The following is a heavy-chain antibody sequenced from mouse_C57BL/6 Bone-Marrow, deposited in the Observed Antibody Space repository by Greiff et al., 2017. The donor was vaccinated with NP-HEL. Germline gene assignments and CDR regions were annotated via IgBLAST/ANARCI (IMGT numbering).Heavy chain of an antibody. D-gene: IGHD4-1*02. Sequence: QVQLQQPGAELVKPGASVKLSCKASGYTFTSYWMHWVKQRPGQGLEWIGMIRPNSGSTNYHEKFKSKATLTVDKSSSTAYMQLSSLTSEDSAVYYCAREPNWDWVYYAMDYWGQGTSVTVSS. CDR3: AREPNWDWVYYAMDY. CDR2: IRPNSGST. V-gene: IGHV1-64*01. J-gene: IGHJ4*01. CDR1: GYTFTSYW.